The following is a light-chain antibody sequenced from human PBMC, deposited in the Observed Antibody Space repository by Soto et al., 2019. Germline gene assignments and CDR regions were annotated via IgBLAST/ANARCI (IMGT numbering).Light chain of an antibody. Sequence: DIVMTQSPDSLAVSLGERATINCKSSQSVLYSSNNKNYLAWYQHKPGQPPKLLIYWASTRESGAPDRFSGSGSGTDFTLTISSLQAEDVAVYYCQQYYSIPFTFGPGTKVDIK. V-gene: IGKV4-1*01. CDR1: QSVLYSSNNKNY. CDR2: WAS. CDR3: QQYYSIPFT. J-gene: IGKJ3*01.